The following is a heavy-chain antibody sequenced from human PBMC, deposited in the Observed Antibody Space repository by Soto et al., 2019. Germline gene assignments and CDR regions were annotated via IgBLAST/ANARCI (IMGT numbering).Heavy chain of an antibody. J-gene: IGHJ6*02. CDR3: AKDLRDDYVWGSYRPSPNWSYGMDV. CDR1: GFTSSSYG. D-gene: IGHD3-16*02. CDR2: ISYDGSNK. Sequence: QVQLVESGGGVVQPGRSLRLSCAASGFTSSSYGMHWVRQAPGKGLEWVAVISYDGSNKYYADSVKGRFTISRDNSKNTLYLQMNSLRAEDTAVYYCAKDLRDDYVWGSYRPSPNWSYGMDVWGQGTTVTVSS. V-gene: IGHV3-30*18.